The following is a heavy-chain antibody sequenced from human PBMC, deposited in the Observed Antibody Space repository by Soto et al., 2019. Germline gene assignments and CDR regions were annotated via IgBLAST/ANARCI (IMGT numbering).Heavy chain of an antibody. CDR3: ARGGRIAAAGTDYYYYYMDV. CDR2: INHSGST. J-gene: IGHJ6*03. V-gene: IGHV4-34*01. CDR1: GGSFSGYY. D-gene: IGHD6-13*01. Sequence: SETLSLTCAVYGGSFSGYYWSWIRQPPGKGLEWNGEINHSGSTNYNPSLKSRVTISVDTSKNQFSLKLSSVTAADTAVYYCARGGRIAAAGTDYYYYYMDVWGKGTTVTVSS.